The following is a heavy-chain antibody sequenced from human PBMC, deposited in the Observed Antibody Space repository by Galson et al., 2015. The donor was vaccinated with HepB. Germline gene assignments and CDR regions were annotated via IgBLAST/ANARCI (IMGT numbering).Heavy chain of an antibody. Sequence: SLRLSCAASGFTFGTYGMHWVRQAPGKGLVWVSRIHSDGISSTYADSVKGRFTISRDNAKNTLYLQMNSLRAEDTAVYYCVRGPYATTVAGGPFDYWGQGSLVTVSS. CDR1: GFTFGTYG. J-gene: IGHJ4*02. V-gene: IGHV3-74*01. CDR2: IHSDGISS. CDR3: VRGPYATTVAGGPFDY. D-gene: IGHD6-19*01.